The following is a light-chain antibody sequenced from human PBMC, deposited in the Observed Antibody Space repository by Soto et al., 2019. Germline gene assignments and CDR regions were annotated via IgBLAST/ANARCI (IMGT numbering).Light chain of an antibody. CDR2: DGS. V-gene: IGLV2-14*01. Sequence: QSALTQPASVSGSPGQSITISCTGTSSDVGAYNYVSWYQQHPGKAPKLMIYDGSNRPSGVSNRFSGSKSGNTASLTISGLQAEDEADYYCSSYSSSSTVVFGGGTKLTVL. CDR3: SSYSSSSTVV. CDR1: SSDVGAYNY. J-gene: IGLJ2*01.